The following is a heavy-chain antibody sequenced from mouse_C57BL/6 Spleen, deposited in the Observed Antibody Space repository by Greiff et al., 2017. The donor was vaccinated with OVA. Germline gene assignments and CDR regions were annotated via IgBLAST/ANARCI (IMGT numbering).Heavy chain of an antibody. CDR1: GYTFTDYY. CDR3: AREETRTPAWFAY. J-gene: IGHJ3*01. D-gene: IGHD2-13*01. CDR2: INPNNGGT. V-gene: IGHV1-26*01. Sequence: EVQLQQSGPELVKPGASVKISCKASGYTFTDYYMNWVKQSHGKSLEWIGDINPNNGGTSYNQKFKGKATLTVDKSSSTAYMELRSLTSEDSAVYYCAREETRTPAWFAYWGQGTLVTVSA.